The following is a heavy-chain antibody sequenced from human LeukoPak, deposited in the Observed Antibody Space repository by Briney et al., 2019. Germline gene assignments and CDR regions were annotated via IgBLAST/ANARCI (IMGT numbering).Heavy chain of an antibody. J-gene: IGHJ5*02. V-gene: IGHV3-23*01. CDR2: ISGGGGST. Sequence: GGSLRLSCAASEFTFSNYAMNWVRQAPGKGLEWVSGISGGGGSTYYADSVKGRLTISRENDKNTMYLQLDSLRAEDTPLYYCAKGSGINHYHWIDPWGQGTLVTVSS. D-gene: IGHD1-14*01. CDR3: AKGSGINHYHWIDP. CDR1: EFTFSNYA.